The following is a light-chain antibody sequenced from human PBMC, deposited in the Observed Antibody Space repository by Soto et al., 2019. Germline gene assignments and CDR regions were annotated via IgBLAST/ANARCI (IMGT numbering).Light chain of an antibody. CDR2: AAS. CDR3: QQSYIAPPFT. J-gene: IGKJ2*01. Sequence: DIQMTQSPATLSASVGDRVTITCRTSRSISIYLNWYQQKPGKAPKLLIYAASTLQTGVPLRFSGSGSGTDFTLTITSLHAEDFATYYCQQSYIAPPFTFGQGTKLEIK. CDR1: RSISIY. V-gene: IGKV1-39*01.